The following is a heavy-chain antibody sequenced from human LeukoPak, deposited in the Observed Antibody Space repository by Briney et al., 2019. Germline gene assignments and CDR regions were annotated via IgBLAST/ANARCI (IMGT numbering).Heavy chain of an antibody. D-gene: IGHD1-7*01. CDR1: GVSITSSVW. CDR2: IYRSGIT. CDR3: ARDGGISQTTRGFDA. J-gene: IGHJ5*02. V-gene: IGHV4-4*02. Sequence: SESLSLTCAVSGVSITSSVWWSWVRQPPGKGLEWIGEIYRSGITTYNPSLKSRVTISLDTSKNQFSLNLSSVTAADTAVYYCARDGGISQTTRGFDAWGQGTLVTVPS.